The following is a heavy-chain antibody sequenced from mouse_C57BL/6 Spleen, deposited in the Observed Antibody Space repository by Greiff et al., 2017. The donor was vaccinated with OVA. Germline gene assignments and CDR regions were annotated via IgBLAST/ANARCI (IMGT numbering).Heavy chain of an antibody. D-gene: IGHD1-1*01. CDR1: GYAFSSYW. J-gene: IGHJ2*01. CDR3: ARSPYYGSSLYYFDD. V-gene: IGHV1-80*01. CDR2: IYPGDGDT. Sequence: VQLQQSGAELVKPGASVKISCKASGYAFSSYWMNWVKQRPGKGLEWIGQIYPGDGDTNYNGKFKGKATLTADKSSSTAYMQLSSLTSEDSAVYFCARSPYYGSSLYYFDDWGQGTTLTVSS.